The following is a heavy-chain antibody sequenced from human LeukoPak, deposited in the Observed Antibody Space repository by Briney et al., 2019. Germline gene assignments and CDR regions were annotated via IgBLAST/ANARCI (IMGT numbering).Heavy chain of an antibody. CDR2: TYYRSKWYN. CDR1: GDSVSSNSAA. D-gene: IGHD2-21*01. CDR3: ARYSRDAFDV. Sequence: SQTLSLTCAISGDSVSSNSAAWHWIRQSPSRGLEWLGGTYYRSKWYNEYAVSVKSRVTINPDTSKNQFSLQLNYVTPEDTAVYYCARYSRDAFDVWGQGTMVTVSS. V-gene: IGHV6-1*01. J-gene: IGHJ3*01.